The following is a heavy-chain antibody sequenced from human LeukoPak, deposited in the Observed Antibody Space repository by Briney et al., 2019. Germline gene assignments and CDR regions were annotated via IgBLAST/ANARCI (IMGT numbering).Heavy chain of an antibody. J-gene: IGHJ4*02. D-gene: IGHD3-10*01. Sequence: PGGSLRLSCAASGFTFSSYEMNWVRQAPGKGLEWVSYISSSGSTIDYADSVKGRFTISRDNAKNSLYLQMNSLRAEDTAVYYCARHRYGPGSYYRTRYFDYWGQGTLVTVSS. V-gene: IGHV3-48*03. CDR3: ARHRYGPGSYYRTRYFDY. CDR2: ISSSGSTI. CDR1: GFTFSSYE.